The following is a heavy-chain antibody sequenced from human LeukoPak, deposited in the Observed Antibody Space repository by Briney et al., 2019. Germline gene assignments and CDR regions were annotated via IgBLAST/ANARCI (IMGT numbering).Heavy chain of an antibody. Sequence: PGGSLRLSCAASGFTFNYYAMSWVRQAPGKGLEWVSGISDNEGSTYYRDSVKGRLTISRDNTKNTVYLQLNNLRADDTVVYFCARHDSFIPYWGQGTLVIVSS. J-gene: IGHJ4*02. CDR3: ARHDSFIPY. CDR1: GFTFNYYA. V-gene: IGHV3-23*01. CDR2: ISDNEGST. D-gene: IGHD5-18*01.